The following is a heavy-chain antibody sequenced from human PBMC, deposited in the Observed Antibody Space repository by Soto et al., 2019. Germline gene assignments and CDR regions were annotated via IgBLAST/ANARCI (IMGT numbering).Heavy chain of an antibody. CDR1: GYTFTGYY. CDR3: ARDFVVSGVGRFDY. Sequence: ASVKVSCKASGYTFTGYYMHWVRQAPGQGLEWMGWINPNSGGTNYAQKFQGRVTMTRDTSISTAYMELSRLRSDDTAVYYCARDFVVSGVGRFDYWGQGTLVTVSS. J-gene: IGHJ4*02. CDR2: INPNSGGT. D-gene: IGHD1-26*01. V-gene: IGHV1-2*02.